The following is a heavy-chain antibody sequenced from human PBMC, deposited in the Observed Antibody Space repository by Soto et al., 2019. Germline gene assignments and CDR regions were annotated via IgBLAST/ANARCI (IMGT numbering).Heavy chain of an antibody. D-gene: IGHD3-3*01. CDR1: GFTFGSYW. CDR2: IKRDSTEK. Sequence: GGSLRLSCAASGFTFGSYWMSWVRQVPGKGLEWLGTIKRDSTEKKYVASVKGRFTMSRDSAQNSLYLQMDSLRAEDTAVYYCARDTSRYDFWSGSYGMDVWGQGTTVTVSS. J-gene: IGHJ6*02. CDR3: ARDTSRYDFWSGSYGMDV. V-gene: IGHV3-7*01.